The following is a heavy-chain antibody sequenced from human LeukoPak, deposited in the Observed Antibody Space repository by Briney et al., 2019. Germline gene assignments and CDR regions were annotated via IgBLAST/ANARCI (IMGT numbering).Heavy chain of an antibody. CDR3: ARGRFDYYDSSGYYRPREYYYYYYYMDV. V-gene: IGHV4-59*01. CDR2: IYYSGST. CDR1: GGSISNYH. D-gene: IGHD3-22*01. Sequence: SETLSLTCTVSGGSISNYHWSWIRQSPGKGLEWIGYIYYSGSTKYKPSLKSRVTISVDTSKNQFFLKLSSVTAADTAVYYCARGRFDYYDSSGYYRPREYYYYYYYMDVWGKGTTVTMSS. J-gene: IGHJ6*03.